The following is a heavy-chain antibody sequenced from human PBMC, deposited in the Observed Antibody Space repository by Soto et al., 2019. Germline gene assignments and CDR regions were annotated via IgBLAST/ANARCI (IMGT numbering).Heavy chain of an antibody. J-gene: IGHJ5*02. CDR3: ARDLWGTTIFPFDP. CDR1: GYTFTSYG. Sequence: ASVKVSCKASGYTFTSYGISWVRQAPGQGLEWMGWISAYNGNTNYAQKLQGRVTMTTDTSTSTAYMELRSLRSDDTAVYYCARDLWGTTIFPFDPWGQGTLLTVSS. D-gene: IGHD3-16*01. CDR2: ISAYNGNT. V-gene: IGHV1-18*04.